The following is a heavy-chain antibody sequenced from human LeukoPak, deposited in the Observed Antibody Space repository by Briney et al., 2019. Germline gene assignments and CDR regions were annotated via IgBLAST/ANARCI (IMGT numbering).Heavy chain of an antibody. J-gene: IGHJ5*02. CDR2: INPNSGGT. V-gene: IGHV1-2*02. CDR1: GYTFTGYY. CDR3: AGVLPEWFGEQSSGFDP. Sequence: ASVKVSCKASGYTFTGYYMHWVRQAPGQGLEWMGWINPNSGGTNYAQKFQGRVTMTRDTSISTACMELSRLRSDDTAVYYCAGVLPEWFGEQSSGFDPWGQGTLVTVSS. D-gene: IGHD3-10*01.